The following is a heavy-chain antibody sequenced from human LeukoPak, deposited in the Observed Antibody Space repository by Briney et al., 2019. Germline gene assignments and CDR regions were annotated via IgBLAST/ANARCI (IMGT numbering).Heavy chain of an antibody. J-gene: IGHJ6*03. V-gene: IGHV4-39*01. CDR2: IYYDGST. Sequence: SETLSLTCTVSGGSISSSRYYWGWIRQPPGKGLEWIGTIYYDGSTYYNPSLKSRVTISVDTSNNQFSLKLTSVTAADTAVYYCARHGDYYYYMDVWGKGTTVIISS. CDR1: GGSISSSRYY. CDR3: ARHGDYYYYMDV.